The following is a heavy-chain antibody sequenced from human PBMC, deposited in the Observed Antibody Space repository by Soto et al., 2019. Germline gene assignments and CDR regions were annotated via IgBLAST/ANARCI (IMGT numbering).Heavy chain of an antibody. CDR2: MNPNSGNT. CDR1: GYTFTSYE. Sequence: ASVKVSCKASGYTFTSYEINWVRQATVQGLEWMGWMNPNSGNTGYAQEFQGRVTMTRNTSISTAYMELSSLRSEDTAVYYCARGRIFGVVSKSTFLVYWGQGTLVTVSS. D-gene: IGHD3-3*01. V-gene: IGHV1-8*01. CDR3: ARGRIFGVVSKSTFLVY. J-gene: IGHJ4*02.